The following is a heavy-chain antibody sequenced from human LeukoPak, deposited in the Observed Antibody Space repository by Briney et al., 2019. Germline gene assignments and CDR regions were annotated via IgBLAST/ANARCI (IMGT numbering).Heavy chain of an antibody. CDR1: GGSFSGYY. J-gene: IGHJ4*02. Sequence: SETLSLTCAVYGGSFSGYYWSWIRQPPGKGLEWIGEINHSGSTNYNPSLKSRVTISVDTSKNQFSLKLSSVTAADTAVYYCARDLVGATTEDYWGQGTLVTVSS. D-gene: IGHD1-26*01. CDR3: ARDLVGATTEDY. CDR2: INHSGST. V-gene: IGHV4-34*01.